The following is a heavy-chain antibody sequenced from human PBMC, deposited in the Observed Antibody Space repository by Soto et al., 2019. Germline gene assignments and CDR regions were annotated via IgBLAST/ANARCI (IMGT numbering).Heavy chain of an antibody. CDR1: GFTFSRYA. J-gene: IGHJ4*01. Sequence: GSLTLFSAASGFTFSRYAMGWVRQAAGKGLEWVSVISGSGGNIHYADSVKGRFTISRDNSKNTLYLQMNSLRVEDTAVYNCASQVLQGTTGTTWGHGTLVTVSS. D-gene: IGHD1-1*01. CDR2: ISGSGGNI. CDR3: ASQVLQGTTGTT. V-gene: IGHV3-23*01.